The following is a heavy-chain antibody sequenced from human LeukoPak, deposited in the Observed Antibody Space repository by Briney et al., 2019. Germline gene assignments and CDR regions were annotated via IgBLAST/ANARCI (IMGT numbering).Heavy chain of an antibody. CDR2: MNPNSGNT. D-gene: IGHD3-22*01. V-gene: IGHV1-8*03. Sequence: ASVKVSCKASGYTFTSYDINWVRQATGQGLEWMGWMNPNSGNTGYAQKFQGRVTITRNTSISTAYMELSSLRSEDTAVYYCARGYYDNSGSYCPDHWGQGTLVTVSS. CDR3: ARGYYDNSGSYCPDH. J-gene: IGHJ5*02. CDR1: GYTFTSYD.